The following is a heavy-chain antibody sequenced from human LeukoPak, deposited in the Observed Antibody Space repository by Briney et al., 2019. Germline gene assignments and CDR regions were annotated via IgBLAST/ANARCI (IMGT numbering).Heavy chain of an antibody. Sequence: SETLSLTCKVSGDSISSGGYYWGWIRQPPGKGLQWVASIYYSGGTFYNPSLKSRVTISVDTSKNQFSLRLNSITAADTAVYYCARDVRVRGVVGYFYQYMDVWGKGTTVTVSS. J-gene: IGHJ6*03. CDR3: ARDVRVRGVVGYFYQYMDV. CDR1: GDSISSGGYY. V-gene: IGHV4-39*07. CDR2: IYYSGGT. D-gene: IGHD3-10*01.